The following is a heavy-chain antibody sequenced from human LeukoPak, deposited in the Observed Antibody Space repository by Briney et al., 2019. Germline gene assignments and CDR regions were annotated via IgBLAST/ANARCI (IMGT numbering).Heavy chain of an antibody. V-gene: IGHV3-64D*06. J-gene: IGHJ4*02. D-gene: IGHD3-10*01. CDR1: GFTFSRYA. Sequence: GGSLRLSCSASGFTFSRYAMHWVRQAPGKGLEYVSAISSNGGSTYYADSVKGRFTISRDNSKNTLYLQMSSLRAEDTAVYYCAKSRLWFGEFSTPFDYWGQGTLATVSS. CDR2: ISSNGGST. CDR3: AKSRLWFGEFSTPFDY.